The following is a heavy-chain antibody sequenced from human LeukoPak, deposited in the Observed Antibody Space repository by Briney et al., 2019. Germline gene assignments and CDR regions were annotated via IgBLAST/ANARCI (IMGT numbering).Heavy chain of an antibody. J-gene: IGHJ4*02. CDR2: IKQDASEK. CDR1: GFTFSSYA. Sequence: PGRSLRLSCAASGFTFSSYAMHWVRQAPGKGLEWVANIKQDASEKYYVGSVQGRFTISRDNAKNSVFLQMNSLRAEDTAVYYCATDGGPFDNWGQGILVTVSS. V-gene: IGHV3-7*01. D-gene: IGHD3-10*01. CDR3: ATDGGPFDN.